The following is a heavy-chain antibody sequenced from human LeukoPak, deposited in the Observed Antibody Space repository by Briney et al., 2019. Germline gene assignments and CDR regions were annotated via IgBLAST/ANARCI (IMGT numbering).Heavy chain of an antibody. V-gene: IGHV4-59*13. D-gene: IGHD4-23*01. J-gene: IGHJ4*02. Sequence: PSETLSLTCTVSGASIRGFYRSWLRQSPGKGLEWIGYISYSGTTNYNPSLKSRLILSVDMSNNQFSLTLTSVTAADTAVYSCARDYGGKFDSWGQGTLVTVSS. CDR2: ISYSGTT. CDR1: GASIRGFY. CDR3: ARDYGGKFDS.